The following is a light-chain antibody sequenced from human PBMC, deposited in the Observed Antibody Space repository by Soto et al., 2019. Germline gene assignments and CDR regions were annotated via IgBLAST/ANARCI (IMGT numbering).Light chain of an antibody. V-gene: IGKV3-11*01. J-gene: IGKJ1*01. CDR3: QQRSNWT. Sequence: EIVLTQSPATLSFSPGERATLSCRASQSVSSYLAWYQQKPGQAPRLLIYDASNRATGIPARFSGSGSGTDFTLTISSLEPEDCAVYYCQQRSNWTFGQGTKVEIK. CDR1: QSVSSY. CDR2: DAS.